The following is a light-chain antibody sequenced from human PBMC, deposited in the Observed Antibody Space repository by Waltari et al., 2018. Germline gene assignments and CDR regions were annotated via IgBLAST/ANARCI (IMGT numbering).Light chain of an antibody. CDR3: QHYLRLPVT. V-gene: IGKV3-20*01. CDR2: CES. Sequence: EIVLTQSPGTLSLSLGERATVSCRASQSVSRALAWYQQKPGQAPRLLIYCESTRATGIPDRFSCSGSGTDFSITISRLGPDDFAVYYCQHYLRLPVTFGQGTTVEI. J-gene: IGKJ1*01. CDR1: QSVSRA.